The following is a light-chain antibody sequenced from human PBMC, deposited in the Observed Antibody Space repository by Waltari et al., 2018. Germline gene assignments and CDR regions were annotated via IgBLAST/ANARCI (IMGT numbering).Light chain of an antibody. CDR2: GAS. Sequence: EIVLTQSPGTLSLSPGERATLSCRASQSVSSSYLAWYQQKPGQAPRLLIYGASSRATGIPDRFSGSGSGTDFTLTISRLEPEDFAVYYCQQYGSSPTFGRGTKVE. V-gene: IGKV3-20*01. CDR3: QQYGSSPT. J-gene: IGKJ1*01. CDR1: QSVSSSY.